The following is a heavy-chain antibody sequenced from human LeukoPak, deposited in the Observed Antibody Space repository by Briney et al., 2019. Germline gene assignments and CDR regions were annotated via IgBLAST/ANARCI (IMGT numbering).Heavy chain of an antibody. J-gene: IGHJ4*02. CDR2: INHSGST. D-gene: IGHD2-2*01. CDR3: ARGRVPATAAFDY. Sequence: PSETLSLTCTVSGGSISGYYWSWIRQPPGKGLEWIGEINHSGSTNYNPSLKSRVTISVDTSKNQFSLKLSSVTAADTAVYYCARGRVPATAAFDYWGQGTLVTVSS. V-gene: IGHV4-34*01. CDR1: GGSISGYY.